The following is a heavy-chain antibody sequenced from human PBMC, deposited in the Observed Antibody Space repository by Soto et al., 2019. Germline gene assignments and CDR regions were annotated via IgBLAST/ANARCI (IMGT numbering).Heavy chain of an antibody. CDR1: GFTFSDEN. V-gene: IGHV3-21*06. CDR3: ARDPDCHSTSCFFPPHV. Sequence: GGSLRLSCSASGFTFSDENMSWVRQVPGKGLEWVSGISGGGSYIFYADSVQGRFSISRDNPKNSLFLEMNSLRVEDTAVYYCARDPDCHSTSCFFPPHVWGQGITVTVSS. J-gene: IGHJ6*02. CDR2: ISGGGSYI. D-gene: IGHD2-2*01.